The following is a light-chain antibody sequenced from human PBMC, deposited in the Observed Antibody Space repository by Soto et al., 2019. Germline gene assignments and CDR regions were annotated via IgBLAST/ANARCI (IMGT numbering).Light chain of an antibody. Sequence: EIVLTQSPATLSLSPGERATLSCRASQSVGTFFAWYQQKPGQAPRLLIYDASNSATGIPARFSGSGSGTDLTLTISSLEPEDFAVYYCQQCYNWPQWTFGQGTKVDIK. CDR1: QSVGTF. J-gene: IGKJ1*01. CDR2: DAS. CDR3: QQCYNWPQWT. V-gene: IGKV3-11*01.